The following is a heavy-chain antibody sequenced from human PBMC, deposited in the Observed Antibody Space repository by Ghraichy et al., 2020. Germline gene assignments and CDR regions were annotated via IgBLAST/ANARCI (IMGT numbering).Heavy chain of an antibody. Sequence: GESLNISCAASGFTFSSYAMSWVRQAPGKGLEWVSAISGSGGSTYYADSVKGRFTISRDNSKNTLYLQMNSLRAEDTAVYYCAKDRGAFDIWGQGTMVTVSS. CDR3: AKDRGAFDI. J-gene: IGHJ3*02. V-gene: IGHV3-23*01. CDR1: GFTFSSYA. CDR2: ISGSGGST.